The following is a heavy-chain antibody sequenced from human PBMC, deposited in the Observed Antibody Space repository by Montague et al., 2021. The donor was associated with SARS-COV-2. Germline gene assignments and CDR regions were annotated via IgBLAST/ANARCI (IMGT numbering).Heavy chain of an antibody. D-gene: IGHD4-17*01. CDR2: IDWDEDQ. CDR3: ARSYGDYRDSYFDY. V-gene: IGHV2-70*01. Sequence: VKPTQTLTLTCTFSGFSLNTSGMCVSWIRQPPGKALERLALIDWDEDQYYSTSLKTRLTISKDTSKNQVVLTMTNMDPIDTATYYCARSYGDYRDSYFDYWGQGTLVTVSS. J-gene: IGHJ4*02. CDR1: GFSLNTSGMC.